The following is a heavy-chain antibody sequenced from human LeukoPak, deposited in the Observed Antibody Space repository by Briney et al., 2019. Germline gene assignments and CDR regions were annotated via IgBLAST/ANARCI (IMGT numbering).Heavy chain of an antibody. D-gene: IGHD3-9*01. CDR3: AKDGSDYDILTGYPYYYYYMDV. V-gene: IGHV3-20*04. Sequence: GGSLRLSCAASGFTFDDYGMSWVRQAPGKGLEWVSGINWNGGSTGYTDSVKGRFTISRDNAKNSLYLQMNSLRAEDTAVYYCAKDGSDYDILTGYPYYYYYMDVWGKGTTVTISS. CDR2: INWNGGST. CDR1: GFTFDDYG. J-gene: IGHJ6*03.